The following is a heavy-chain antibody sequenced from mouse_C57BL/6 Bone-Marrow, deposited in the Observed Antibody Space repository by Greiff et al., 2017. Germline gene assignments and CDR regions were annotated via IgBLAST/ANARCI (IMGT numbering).Heavy chain of an antibody. Sequence: VKLVESGAELVKPGASVKISCKASGYAFSSYWMNWVKQRPGKGLEWIGQIYPGDGDTNYNGKFKGKATLTADKSSSTAYMQLSSLTSEDSAVYFCARLGRRYFDYWGQGTTLTVSS. CDR1: GYAFSSYW. CDR2: IYPGDGDT. CDR3: ARLGRRYFDY. D-gene: IGHD4-1*01. J-gene: IGHJ2*01. V-gene: IGHV1-80*01.